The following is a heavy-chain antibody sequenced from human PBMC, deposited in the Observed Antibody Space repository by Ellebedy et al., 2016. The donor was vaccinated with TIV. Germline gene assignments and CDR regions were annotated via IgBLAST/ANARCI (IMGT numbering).Heavy chain of an antibody. J-gene: IGHJ4*02. Sequence: PGGSLRLSCAASGFTFSSYAMSWVRQAPGKGLEWVSVISGGGGSTYYTDSVKGRFTISRDNSKNTLYRQMNSLRADDAAVYYCAKLSSYYYDTSGSPFDFWGQGTLVTVSS. CDR1: GFTFSSYA. V-gene: IGHV3-23*01. CDR2: ISGGGGST. CDR3: AKLSSYYYDTSGSPFDF. D-gene: IGHD3-22*01.